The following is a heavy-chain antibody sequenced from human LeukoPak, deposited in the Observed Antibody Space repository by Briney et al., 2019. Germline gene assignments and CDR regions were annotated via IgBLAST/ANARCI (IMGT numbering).Heavy chain of an antibody. Sequence: PGGSLRLSCAASGFTFSSYSMNWVRQAPGKGLEWVSSISSGTTYIYYADSVRGRFTISRDNAKNSLYLQMNSLRAEDTAVYYCARGDFWSGNWDYWGQGTLVTVSS. D-gene: IGHD3-3*01. V-gene: IGHV3-21*01. J-gene: IGHJ4*02. CDR3: ARGDFWSGNWDY. CDR1: GFTFSSYS. CDR2: ISSGTTYI.